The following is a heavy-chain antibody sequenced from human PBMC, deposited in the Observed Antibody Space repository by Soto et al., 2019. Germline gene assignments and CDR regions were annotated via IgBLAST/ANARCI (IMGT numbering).Heavy chain of an antibody. D-gene: IGHD3-16*01. CDR1: GYSFTSYW. CDR2: IYPGDSDT. CDR3: ARLPVTGRQYYYYGMDV. V-gene: IGHV5-51*01. J-gene: IGHJ6*01. Sequence: PGESLKISCKGSGYSFTSYWIGWVRQMPGKCLEWMGIIYPGDSDTRYSPSFQGQVTISADKSISTAYLQWSSLKASDTAMFYCARLPVTGRQYYYYGMDVWRPGTTVTASS.